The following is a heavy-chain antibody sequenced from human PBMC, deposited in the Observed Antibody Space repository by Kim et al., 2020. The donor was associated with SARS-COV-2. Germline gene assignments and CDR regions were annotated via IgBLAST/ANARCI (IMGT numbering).Heavy chain of an antibody. Sequence: GGSLRLSCTASGFTFTSYGMNWVRQAPGKGLEWVSTISGSADRIIYADSVKGRFTISRDNSKNTLYLQMNSRTAVDTAVYYCAKRGRAYGGPFDYWGQGT. CDR3: AKRGRAYGGPFDY. V-gene: IGHV3-23*01. CDR2: ISGSADRI. J-gene: IGHJ4*02. D-gene: IGHD4-17*01. CDR1: GFTFTSYG.